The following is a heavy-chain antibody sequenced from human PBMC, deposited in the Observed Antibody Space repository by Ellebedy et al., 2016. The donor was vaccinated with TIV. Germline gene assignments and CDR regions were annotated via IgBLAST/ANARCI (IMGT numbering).Heavy chain of an antibody. CDR3: ARGWFGSGMGV. D-gene: IGHD3-16*01. CDR1: GDSVSTDIG. V-gene: IGHV6-1*01. J-gene: IGHJ6*02. CDR2: TYYRSKWNN. Sequence: SQTLSLTCVISGDSVSTDIGWNWIRQSPSRGLEWLGRTYYRSKWNNNYAVSLKSRITINPDTSKNHFSLQLNSVIPDDTAVYYGARGWFGSGMGVWGQGTTVTVSS.